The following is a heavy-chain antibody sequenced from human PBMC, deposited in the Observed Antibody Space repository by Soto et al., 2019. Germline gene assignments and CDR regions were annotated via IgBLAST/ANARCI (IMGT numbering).Heavy chain of an antibody. J-gene: IGHJ4*02. V-gene: IGHV4-34*01. CDR2: INHSGST. Sequence: SETLSLTCAVYGGSFSGYYWSWIRQPPGKGLEWIGEINHSGSTNYNPSLKSRVTISVDTSKNQFSLKLSSVTDADPAVYYCARGRNDYIWGSYRYRVYFDYWGQGTLVTVSS. D-gene: IGHD3-16*02. CDR3: ARGRNDYIWGSYRYRVYFDY. CDR1: GGSFSGYY.